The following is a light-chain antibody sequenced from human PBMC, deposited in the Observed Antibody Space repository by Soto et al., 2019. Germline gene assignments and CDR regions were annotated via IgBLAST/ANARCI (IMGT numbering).Light chain of an antibody. Sequence: QSVLTQPPSVSGAPGQRVTISCTGSSSNIGAGYDVHWYQQLPGTAPKFLIYGNSNRPSGVPDRLSGSKSGTSASLAITGLQAEDEAHYYCQSYDRSLSGVVFGGGTKLTVL. CDR2: GNS. CDR1: SSNIGAGYD. CDR3: QSYDRSLSGVV. V-gene: IGLV1-40*01. J-gene: IGLJ2*01.